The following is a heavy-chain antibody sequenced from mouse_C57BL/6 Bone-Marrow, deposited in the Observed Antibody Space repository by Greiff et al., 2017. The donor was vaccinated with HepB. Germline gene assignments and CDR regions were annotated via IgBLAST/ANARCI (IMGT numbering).Heavy chain of an antibody. CDR3: ARPSYYGSSYEAWFAY. Sequence: EVQRVESGGGLVQPGGSLSLSCAASGFTFTDYYMSWVRQPPGKALEWLGFIRNKANGYTTEYSASVKWRFTISRDNSQSTLYLQMNALRAEDSATYYCARPSYYGSSYEAWFAYWGQGTLVTVSA. CDR1: GFTFTDYY. V-gene: IGHV7-3*01. CDR2: IRNKANGYTT. D-gene: IGHD1-1*01. J-gene: IGHJ3*01.